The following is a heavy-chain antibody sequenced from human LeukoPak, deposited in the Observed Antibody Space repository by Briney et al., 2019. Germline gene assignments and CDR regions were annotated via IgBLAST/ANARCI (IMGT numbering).Heavy chain of an antibody. CDR1: GYTFINYY. Sequence: WASVKVSCKASGYTFINYYMNWVRQAPGQGLEWVGLINPSGDSTSYAQSLQGRVTMTRDTSTSTVYMQLSSLRSEDTAVYYCAREWSGNNCFDYWGQGTLVTVS. CDR2: INPSGDST. V-gene: IGHV1-46*04. J-gene: IGHJ4*02. D-gene: IGHD3-3*01. CDR3: AREWSGNNCFDY.